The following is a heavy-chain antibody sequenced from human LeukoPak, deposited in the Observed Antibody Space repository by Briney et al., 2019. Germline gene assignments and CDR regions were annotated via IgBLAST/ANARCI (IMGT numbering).Heavy chain of an antibody. V-gene: IGHV4-59*01. D-gene: IGHD3-22*01. CDR1: GGSISSYY. Sequence: SETLSLTCTVSGGSISSYYWSWIRQPPGKGLEWIGYIYYSGSTNYNPSLQSRVTISVDTSKNQFSLKLSSVTAADTAVYYCARDRLTMISDWGQGTLVTVSS. CDR3: ARDRLTMISD. J-gene: IGHJ4*02. CDR2: IYYSGST.